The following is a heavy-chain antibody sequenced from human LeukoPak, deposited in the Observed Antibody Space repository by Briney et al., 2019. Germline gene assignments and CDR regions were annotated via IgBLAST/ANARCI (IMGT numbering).Heavy chain of an antibody. J-gene: IGHJ4*02. V-gene: IGHV3-30-3*01. Sequence: GGSLRLSCAASGYTFNTYAMQWVRQAPGKGLEWVAGISSDGSNEYYPDSVRGRFTISRDNSKNTLYLQMNSLRAEDTAVYYCARDIKWLVPHLDYWGQGTLVTVSS. CDR1: GYTFNTYA. CDR2: ISSDGSNE. D-gene: IGHD6-19*01. CDR3: ARDIKWLVPHLDY.